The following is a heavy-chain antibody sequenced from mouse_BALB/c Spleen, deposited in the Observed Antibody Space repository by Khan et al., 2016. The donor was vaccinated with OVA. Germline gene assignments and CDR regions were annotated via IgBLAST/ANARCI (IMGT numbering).Heavy chain of an antibody. CDR1: GYSFIDYT. CDR2: INPYNGGT. D-gene: IGHD2-1*01. J-gene: IGHJ4*01. Sequence: VRLQQSGPELVKPGASMKISCKASGYSFIDYTMNWVKQSPGKNLEWIGLINPYNGGTTYNQKFKGKATLTVDKSSTTAYMELLSLTSEDSAVYYCAKGGNYVGYTMDYCGQGTSVTVSS. CDR3: AKGGNYVGYTMDY. V-gene: IGHV1-18*01.